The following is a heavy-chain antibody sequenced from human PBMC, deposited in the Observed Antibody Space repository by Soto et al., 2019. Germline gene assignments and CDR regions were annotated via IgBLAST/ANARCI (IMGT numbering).Heavy chain of an antibody. CDR1: GFTFSSYG. CDR2: ISYDGSNK. V-gene: IGHV3-30*18. D-gene: IGHD3-22*01. J-gene: IGHJ3*02. Sequence: GGSLRLSCAASGFTFSSYGMHWVRQAPGKGLEWVAVISYDGSNKYYADSVKGRFTISRDNSKNTLYLQMNSLRAEDTAVYYCAKDYDYYDSSGDAFDIWGQGTMVTVSS. CDR3: AKDYDYYDSSGDAFDI.